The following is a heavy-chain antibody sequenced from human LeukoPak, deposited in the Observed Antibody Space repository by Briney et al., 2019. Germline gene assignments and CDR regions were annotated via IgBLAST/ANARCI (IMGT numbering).Heavy chain of an antibody. CDR2: IKSKTDGRTT. CDR3: TTEFTYYEFWSGYLNYYYYMDV. V-gene: IGHV3-15*01. Sequence: GGSLRLSCADSGYTLSIAWMSWGRHAPGKGREWVVHIKSKTDGRTTAYAERVKGRFTISRDDSKTTLYLQMNSLNTEDTAVYYCTTEFTYYEFWSGYLNYYYYMDVWGKGTTVTVSS. J-gene: IGHJ6*03. CDR1: GYTLSIAW. D-gene: IGHD3-3*01.